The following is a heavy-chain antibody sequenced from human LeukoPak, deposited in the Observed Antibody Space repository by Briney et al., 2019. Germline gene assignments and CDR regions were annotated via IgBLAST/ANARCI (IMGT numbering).Heavy chain of an antibody. V-gene: IGHV4-59*11. CDR2: IYYSGST. CDR3: ARYLLNAFDI. J-gene: IGHJ3*02. Sequence: PSETLSLTCTVSGGSISSHYWSWIRQPPGKGLEWIGYIYYSGSTNYNPSLKSRVTISVDTSKNQFSLKLSSVTAADTAVYYCARYLLNAFDIWGQGTMVTVSS. CDR1: GGSISSHY.